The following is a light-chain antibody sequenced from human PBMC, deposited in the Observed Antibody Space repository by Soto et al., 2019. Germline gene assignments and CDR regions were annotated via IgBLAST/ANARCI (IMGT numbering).Light chain of an antibody. CDR3: SSYTTSSTRV. J-gene: IGLJ1*01. CDR1: SSDVGIYNY. Sequence: SALTQPASVSGSPGQSTAISCTGSSSDVGIYNYVSWYQQHPGKVPKLIIYEVSNRPSGVSNRFSGSKSGNTASLTISGLQAEDEADYYCSSYTTSSTRVFGTGTKVTVL. CDR2: EVS. V-gene: IGLV2-14*01.